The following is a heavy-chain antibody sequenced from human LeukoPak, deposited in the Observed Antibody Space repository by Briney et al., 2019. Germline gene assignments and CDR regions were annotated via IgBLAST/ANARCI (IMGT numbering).Heavy chain of an antibody. D-gene: IGHD2-2*01. Sequence: GASVKVSCKASGYTFTSYGISWVRQPPGQGLEWMGWISAYNGNTNYAQKLQGRVTMTTDTSTSTAYMELRSLRSDDTAVYYCAREREPLYCSSTSCYNWFDPWGQGTLVTVSS. CDR1: GYTFTSYG. V-gene: IGHV1-18*01. J-gene: IGHJ5*02. CDR3: AREREPLYCSSTSCYNWFDP. CDR2: ISAYNGNT.